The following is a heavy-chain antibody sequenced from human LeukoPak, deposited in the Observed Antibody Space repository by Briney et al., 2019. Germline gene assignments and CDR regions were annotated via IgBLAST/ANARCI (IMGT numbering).Heavy chain of an antibody. D-gene: IGHD3-16*02. J-gene: IGHJ4*02. V-gene: IGHV3-7*01. CDR2: IKEDGSEK. Sequence: GGSLRLSCAASGFSFSSYWMSWVRQARGKGLEWVANIKEDGSEKYYVGSVKGRFTISRDNVKNSLYLQMNSLRAEDTAVYFCARDRYTSIWGQGILVTVSS. CDR1: GFSFSSYW. CDR3: ARDRYTSI.